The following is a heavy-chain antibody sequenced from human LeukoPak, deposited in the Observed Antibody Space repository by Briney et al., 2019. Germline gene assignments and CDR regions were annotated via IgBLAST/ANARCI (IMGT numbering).Heavy chain of an antibody. J-gene: IGHJ5*01. V-gene: IGHV3-15*01. Sequence: GGSLRLSCAASGFTFNILWMSWVRQAPGKGLEWVGRIKSKTDGGATGYAAPVRGRFTISRDDSKNTLYLQLNSLKTDDTAVYYCTTLVSWGQGTLVIVSS. CDR2: IKSKTDGGAT. CDR1: GFTFNILW. CDR3: TTLVS.